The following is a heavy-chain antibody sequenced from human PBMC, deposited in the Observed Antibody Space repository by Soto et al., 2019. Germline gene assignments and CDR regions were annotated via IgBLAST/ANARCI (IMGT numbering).Heavy chain of an antibody. D-gene: IGHD6-19*01. V-gene: IGHV1-69*01. CDR2: IIPIFGTA. CDR3: ARGRGSGEIAVAGDY. J-gene: IGHJ4*02. Sequence: QVQLVQSGAEVKKPGSSVKVSCKASGGTFSSYAISWVRQAPGQGLEWMGGIIPIFGTANYAQKFQGRVXIXAXEXTSXAYMELSSLRSEDTAVYYCARGRGSGEIAVAGDYWGQGTLVTVSS. CDR1: GGTFSSYA.